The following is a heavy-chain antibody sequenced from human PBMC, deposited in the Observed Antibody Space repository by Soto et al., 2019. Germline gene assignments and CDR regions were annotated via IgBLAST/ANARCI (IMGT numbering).Heavy chain of an antibody. CDR1: GYIFTNYA. CDR2: IIPILGIA. V-gene: IGHV1-69*04. Sequence: GASVKVSCKASGYIFTNYAIIWVRQAPGQGLEWMGRIIPILGIANYAQKFQGRVTITADKSTSTAYMELSSLRSEDTAVYYCARDYYDSSGYSNWFDPWGQGTLVTVS. D-gene: IGHD3-22*01. CDR3: ARDYYDSSGYSNWFDP. J-gene: IGHJ5*02.